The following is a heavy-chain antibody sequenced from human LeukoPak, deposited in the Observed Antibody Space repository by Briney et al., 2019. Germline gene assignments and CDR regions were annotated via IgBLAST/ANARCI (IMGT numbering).Heavy chain of an antibody. CDR2: INHSGST. J-gene: IGHJ3*02. CDR1: GGSFSGYY. CDR3: ARVYYDFWSGFERDAFDI. D-gene: IGHD3-3*01. Sequence: PSETLSLTCAVYGGSFSGYYWSWIRQPPGKGLEWIGEINHSGSTNYNPSPKSRVTISVDTSKNQFSLKLSSVTAADTAVYYCARVYYDFWSGFERDAFDIWGQGTMVTVSS. V-gene: IGHV4-34*01.